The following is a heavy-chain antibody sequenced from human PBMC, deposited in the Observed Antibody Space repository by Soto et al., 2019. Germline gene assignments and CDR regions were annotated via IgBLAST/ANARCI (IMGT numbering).Heavy chain of an antibody. Sequence: QVQLQQWGAGLLMPSETLSLTCAVYGGSFSGYYWGWIRQPPGQGLEWIGEITHSGSTNYNPSLKRRVTISVDTSKNQFPLKLSSVTAADTAVYYCARGSYYYASSGYYHYYYYGMDVWGQGTTVTVSS. V-gene: IGHV4-34*01. CDR2: ITHSGST. CDR1: GGSFSGYY. D-gene: IGHD3-22*01. CDR3: ARGSYYYASSGYYHYYYYGMDV. J-gene: IGHJ6*02.